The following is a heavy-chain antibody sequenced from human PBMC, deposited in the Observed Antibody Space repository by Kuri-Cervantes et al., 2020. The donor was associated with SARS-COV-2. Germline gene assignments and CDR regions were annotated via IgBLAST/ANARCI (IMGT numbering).Heavy chain of an antibody. CDR2: ISWNSGSI. CDR3: AKDRMVQGVIRGTAFDP. J-gene: IGHJ5*02. CDR1: GFTSDDYA. Sequence: SLKISCAASGFTSDDYAMHWVRQAPGKGLEWVSGISWNSGSIGYADSVKGRFTISRDNAKNSLYLQMNSLRAEDTALYYCAKDRMVQGVIRGTAFDPWGQGTLVTVSS. V-gene: IGHV3-9*02. D-gene: IGHD3-10*01.